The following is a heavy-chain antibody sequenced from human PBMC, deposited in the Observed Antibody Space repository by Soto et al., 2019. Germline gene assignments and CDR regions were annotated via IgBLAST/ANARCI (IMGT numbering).Heavy chain of an antibody. CDR1: GFTFTSSA. CDR3: AADATAWQQMVPSDY. Sequence: GASVKVCCKASGFTFTSSAFQLVRQARGQRLEWIGWIAVGSGYTNYAQRFHDRVTLTRDMSTATTYMDLSRLTSEDTAIYYCAADATAWQQMVPSDYWGQGTMVTVSS. J-gene: IGHJ4*02. CDR2: IAVGSGYT. D-gene: IGHD2-8*01. V-gene: IGHV1-58*01.